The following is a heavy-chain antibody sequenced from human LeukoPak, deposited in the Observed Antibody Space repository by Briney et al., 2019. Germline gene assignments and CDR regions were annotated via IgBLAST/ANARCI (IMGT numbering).Heavy chain of an antibody. V-gene: IGHV3-21*01. Sequence: PGGSLRLSCAASGFTFNSYTMSWVRQAPGRGLEWVSCSSSTSSYKYYADSVKGRFTISRDNAKNSLYLQMNSLRAEDTAVYYCVRETTTTFRVVPFYFDYWGQGTLVTVSS. CDR3: VRETTTTFRVVPFYFDY. CDR1: GFTFNSYT. D-gene: IGHD3-3*01. CDR2: SSSTSSYK. J-gene: IGHJ4*02.